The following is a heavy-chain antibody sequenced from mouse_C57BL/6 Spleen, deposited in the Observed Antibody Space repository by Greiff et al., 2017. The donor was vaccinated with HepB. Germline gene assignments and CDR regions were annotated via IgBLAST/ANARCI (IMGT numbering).Heavy chain of an antibody. CDR2: IYPGSGST. CDR1: GYTFTSYW. J-gene: IGHJ1*03. Sequence: VQLQQSGAELVKPGASVKMSCKASGYTFTSYWITWVKQRPGQGLEWIGDIYPGSGSTNYNEKFKSKATLTVDTSSSTAYMQLSSLTSEDSAVYYCASPITTVVAPDVWGTGTTVTVSS. V-gene: IGHV1-55*01. CDR3: ASPITTVVAPDV. D-gene: IGHD1-1*01.